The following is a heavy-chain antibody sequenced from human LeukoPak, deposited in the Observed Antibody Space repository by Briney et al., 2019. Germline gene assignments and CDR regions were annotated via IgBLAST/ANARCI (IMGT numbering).Heavy chain of an antibody. D-gene: IGHD3-22*01. Sequence: KSSETLSLTCTVSGGSISSSSYYWGWIRQPPGKGLEWIGSIYYSGSTYYNPSLKSRVTISVDTSKNQFSLKLSSVTAADTAVYYCARDMTGYYDSSGNGYFDYWGQGTLVTVSS. CDR3: ARDMTGYYDSSGNGYFDY. V-gene: IGHV4-39*07. CDR1: GGSISSSSYY. CDR2: IYYSGST. J-gene: IGHJ4*02.